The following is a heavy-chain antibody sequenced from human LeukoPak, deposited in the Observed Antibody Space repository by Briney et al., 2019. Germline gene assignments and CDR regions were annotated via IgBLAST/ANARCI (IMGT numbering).Heavy chain of an antibody. J-gene: IGHJ4*02. V-gene: IGHV4-39*07. Sequence: SETLSLTCTVSGGSISSSSYYWGWIRQPPGKGLEWIGSIYYSGSTYYNPSLKSRVTISVDTSKNQFSLKLSSVTAADTAVYYCASADSSSSSFDYWGQGTLVTVSS. CDR1: GGSISSSSYY. D-gene: IGHD6-6*01. CDR2: IYYSGST. CDR3: ASADSSSSSFDY.